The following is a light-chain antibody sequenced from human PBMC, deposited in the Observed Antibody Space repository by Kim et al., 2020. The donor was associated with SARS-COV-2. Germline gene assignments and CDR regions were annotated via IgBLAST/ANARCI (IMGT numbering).Light chain of an antibody. Sequence: SSELTQDPAVSVALGHTVRITCQGDSLRSYYASWYQQKPGQAPVLVIYGKNNRPSGIPDRFSGSSSGNTASLTITGAQAEDEADYYCNSRDSSGNQVFGTGTKVTVL. CDR3: NSRDSSGNQV. CDR2: GKN. V-gene: IGLV3-19*01. J-gene: IGLJ1*01. CDR1: SLRSYY.